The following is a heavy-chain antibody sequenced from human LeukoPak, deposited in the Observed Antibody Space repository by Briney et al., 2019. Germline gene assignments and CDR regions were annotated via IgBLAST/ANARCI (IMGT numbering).Heavy chain of an antibody. D-gene: IGHD1-26*01. V-gene: IGHV5-51*01. Sequence: GESQKISCKGSGYSFTSYWIGWVRQMPGKGLEWMGIIYPGDSDTRHSPSFQGQVTISADKSISTAYLQWSSLKASDTAMYYCARHLSGSYSYFDYWGQGTLVTVSS. J-gene: IGHJ4*02. CDR3: ARHLSGSYSYFDY. CDR1: GYSFTSYW. CDR2: IYPGDSDT.